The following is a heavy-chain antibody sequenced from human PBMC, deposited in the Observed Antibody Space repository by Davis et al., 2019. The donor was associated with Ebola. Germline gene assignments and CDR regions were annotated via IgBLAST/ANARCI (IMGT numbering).Heavy chain of an antibody. V-gene: IGHV1-3*01. Sequence: ASVKVSCKASGYTFTSYAMHWVRQAPGQRLEWMGWINAGNGNTKYSQKFQGRVTITRDTSASTAYMELSSLRSEDTAVYYCARPDTGRTGLGLDYWGQGTLVTVSS. CDR1: GYTFTSYA. J-gene: IGHJ4*02. CDR2: INAGNGNT. CDR3: ARPDTGRTGLGLDY. D-gene: IGHD3-16*01.